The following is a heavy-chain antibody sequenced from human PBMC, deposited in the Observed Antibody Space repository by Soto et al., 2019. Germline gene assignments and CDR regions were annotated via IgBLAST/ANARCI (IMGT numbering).Heavy chain of an antibody. V-gene: IGHV3-9*01. CDR1: GFTFDDYA. J-gene: IGHJ3*02. D-gene: IGHD2-2*01. Sequence: EVQLVESGGGLVQPGRSLRLSCAASGFTFDDYAMHWVRQAPGKGLEWVSGISWNSGSIGYADSVKGRFTISRDNAKNSLYLQMNSLRAEDTALYYCAKGTVVVVPAAMYEGHDAFDIRGQGTMVTVSS. CDR2: ISWNSGSI. CDR3: AKGTVVVVPAAMYEGHDAFDI.